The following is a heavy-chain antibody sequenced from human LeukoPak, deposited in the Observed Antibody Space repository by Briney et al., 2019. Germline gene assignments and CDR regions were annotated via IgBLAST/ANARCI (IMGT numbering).Heavy chain of an antibody. J-gene: IGHJ3*02. Sequence: GGSLRLSCAASGFTFSSYGMSWVRQAPGKGLEWVSAIETGGASTYYADSVKGRFSISRDNAKNSLYLQVNSLRAEDSALYYCAKNVGGPRATGADVLEIWGQGTMVTVSS. CDR2: IETGGAST. CDR3: AKNVGGPRATGADVLEI. CDR1: GFTFSSYG. V-gene: IGHV3-23*05. D-gene: IGHD2-15*01.